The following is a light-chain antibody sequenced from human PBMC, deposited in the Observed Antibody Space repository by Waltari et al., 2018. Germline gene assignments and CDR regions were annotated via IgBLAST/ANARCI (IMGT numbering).Light chain of an antibody. CDR1: QNINSRF. Sequence: EIVLTQSPGTLSLSPGERATLSCRASQNINSRFLAWYQQKPGQAPRLLMYIISSRATGIPDRFSGRWSVTDFTLTISRLEPEDFAVYYCQQYGTSPYTFGQGTKLE. CDR3: QQYGTSPYT. J-gene: IGKJ2*01. CDR2: IIS. V-gene: IGKV3-20*01.